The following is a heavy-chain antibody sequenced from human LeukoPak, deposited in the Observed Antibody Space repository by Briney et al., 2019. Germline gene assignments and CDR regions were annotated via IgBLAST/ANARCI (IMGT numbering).Heavy chain of an antibody. V-gene: IGHV4-39*01. CDR1: GGSISSSNYY. CDR3: ARHPVLRYLGT. Sequence: PSETLSLTCTVSGGSISSSNYYWGWIRQPPGKGLEWIGSIYYSGSTYYNPSLKSRVTISVDTSENQFSLKLSSVSAADTAVYYCARHPVLRYLGTWGQGTLVTVSS. J-gene: IGHJ4*02. D-gene: IGHD3-9*01. CDR2: IYYSGST.